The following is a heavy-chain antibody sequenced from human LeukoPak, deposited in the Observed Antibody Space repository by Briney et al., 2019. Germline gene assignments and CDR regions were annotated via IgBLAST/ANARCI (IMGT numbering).Heavy chain of an antibody. D-gene: IGHD2-8*01. CDR3: ARGQDIVLMVYGEGAPDY. J-gene: IGHJ4*02. CDR1: GFTFSSYS. Sequence: GGSLRLSCAASGFTFSSYSMNRVRQAPGKGLEWVSYISSSSSTIYYADSVKGRFTISRDNAKNSLYLQMNSLRAEDTAVYYCARGQDIVLMVYGEGAPDYWGQGTLVTVSS. CDR2: ISSSSSTI. V-gene: IGHV3-48*01.